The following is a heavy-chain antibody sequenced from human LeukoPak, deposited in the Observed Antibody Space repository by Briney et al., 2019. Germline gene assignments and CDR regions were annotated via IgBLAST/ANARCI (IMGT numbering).Heavy chain of an antibody. J-gene: IGHJ4*02. CDR3: VKAPIRGIYCSSTSCYSHFDY. CDR2: ISSNGGST. Sequence: GGSLRLSCSASGFTFSSYAMHWVRQAPGKRLEYVSAISSNGGSTYYADSVKGRFTISRDNSKNTLYLQMSSLRAEDTAVYYCVKAPIRGIYCSSTSCYSHFDYWGQGTLVTVSS. V-gene: IGHV3-64D*09. D-gene: IGHD2-2*01. CDR1: GFTFSSYA.